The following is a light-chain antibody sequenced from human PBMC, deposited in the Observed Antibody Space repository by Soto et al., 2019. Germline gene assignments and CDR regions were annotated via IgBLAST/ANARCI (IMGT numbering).Light chain of an antibody. CDR3: CSYAGSSYYV. Sequence: QSALTQPASVSGSPGQSITISCTGTSSDVGSYNLVSWYQQHPGKAPKLMIYEGSKRPSGVSNRFSGSKSGNTASLTISGLQAEDEAVYYCCSYAGSSYYVFGTGTKVTVL. CDR2: EGS. J-gene: IGLJ1*01. CDR1: SSDVGSYNL. V-gene: IGLV2-23*01.